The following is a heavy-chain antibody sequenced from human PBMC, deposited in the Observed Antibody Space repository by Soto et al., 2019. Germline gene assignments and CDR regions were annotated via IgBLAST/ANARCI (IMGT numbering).Heavy chain of an antibody. V-gene: IGHV3-23*01. CDR2: ISGSGGVP. D-gene: IGHD6-13*01. CDR1: GFTFSSYA. J-gene: IGHJ6*02. Sequence: EVQLLESGGGLVQPGGSLRLSCAASGFTFSSYAVSWVRQAPGKGLEWVSTISGSGGVPYYADSVKGRFTISRDNSKNTLYLQMYSLRAEDTAVYYCAKSHRGYSSSDMDVWGQGTTVTVSS. CDR3: AKSHRGYSSSDMDV.